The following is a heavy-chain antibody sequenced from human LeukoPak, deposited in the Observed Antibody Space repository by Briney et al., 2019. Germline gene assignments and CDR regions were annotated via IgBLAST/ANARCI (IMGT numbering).Heavy chain of an antibody. J-gene: IGHJ5*02. D-gene: IGHD4-17*01. V-gene: IGHV3-33*01. CDR1: GFTFSSYG. CDR3: ARAKLRGNWFDP. Sequence: GGSPRLSCAASGFTFSSYGMHWVRQAPGKGLEWVAVIWYDGSNKYYADSVKGRFTISRDNSKNTLYLQMNSLRAEDTAVYYCARAKLRGNWFDPWGQGTLVTVSS. CDR2: IWYDGSNK.